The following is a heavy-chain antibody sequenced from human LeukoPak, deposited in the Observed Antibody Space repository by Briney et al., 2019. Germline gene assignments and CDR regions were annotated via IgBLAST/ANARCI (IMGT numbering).Heavy chain of an antibody. CDR3: AKDWRRGYTYGFDY. V-gene: IGHV3-23*01. J-gene: IGHJ4*02. Sequence: GGSLRLSCVASGFTVSSYVMSWVRQAPGKGLEWVSAISGSVGSTYYADSVKGRFTISRDNSKNTLYLQMNSMRAEDTAVYYCAKDWRRGYTYGFDYWGQGTLVTVSS. D-gene: IGHD5-18*01. CDR1: GFTVSSYV. CDR2: ISGSVGST.